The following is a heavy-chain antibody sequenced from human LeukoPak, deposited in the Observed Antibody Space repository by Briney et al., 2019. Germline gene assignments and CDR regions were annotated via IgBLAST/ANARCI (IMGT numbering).Heavy chain of an antibody. CDR3: ARHVYSSSWYVSNWFDP. J-gene: IGHJ5*02. V-gene: IGHV5-51*01. CDR2: IYPGDSDT. Sequence: GESLKISCKGSGYSFTSYWNGWVRQMPGKGLEWMGIIYPGDSDTGYSPSFQGQVTISADKSISTAYLQWSSLKASDTAMYYCARHVYSSSWYVSNWFDPWGQGTLVTVSS. D-gene: IGHD6-13*01. CDR1: GYSFTSYW.